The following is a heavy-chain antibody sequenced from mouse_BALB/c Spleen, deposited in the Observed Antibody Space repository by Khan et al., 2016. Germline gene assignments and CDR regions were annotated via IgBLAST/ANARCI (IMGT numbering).Heavy chain of an antibody. D-gene: IGHD2-1*01. CDR1: GYTFTIYT. J-gene: IGHJ2*01. V-gene: IGHV1S26*01. Sequence: QVQLQQPGAELVMPGASVKMSCKASGYTFTIYTMHWIKQRPGQGLEWIGYINPSSGYTNYNQKFKDKATLTADKSSSTAYMQLSSLTSEDSAGYYCARSRRMGGNYRFDYWGQGTTLTVSS. CDR3: ARSRRMGGNYRFDY. CDR2: INPSSGYT.